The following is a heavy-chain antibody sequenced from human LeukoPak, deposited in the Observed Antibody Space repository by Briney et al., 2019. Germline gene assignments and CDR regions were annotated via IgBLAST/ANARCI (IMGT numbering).Heavy chain of an antibody. CDR1: GGSFSGYY. CDR2: INHSGST. CDR3: ASHITTDPPEDY. Sequence: PSETLSLTCAVYGGSFSGYYWSWIRQPPGKGLEWIGEINHSGSTNYNPSLKSRVTISVDTSKNQFSLKLSSVTAVDTAVYYCASHITTDPPEDYWGQGTLVTVSS. V-gene: IGHV4-34*01. D-gene: IGHD3-22*01. J-gene: IGHJ4*02.